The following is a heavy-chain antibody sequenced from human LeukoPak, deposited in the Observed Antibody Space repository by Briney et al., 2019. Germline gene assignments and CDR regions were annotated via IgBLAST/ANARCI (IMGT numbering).Heavy chain of an antibody. CDR2: SGST. CDR3: ARHPARGQQGYAFDI. D-gene: IGHD6-13*01. Sequence: PSESLSLTCTVSGYSISSGYYWGWIRQPPGKGLEWIGSGSTYYNPSLKSRVTISVDTSKNQFSLKLTSVTAADTAVYYCARHPARGQQGYAFDIWGQGTVVTVSS. V-gene: IGHV4-38-2*02. CDR1: GYSISSGYY. J-gene: IGHJ3*02.